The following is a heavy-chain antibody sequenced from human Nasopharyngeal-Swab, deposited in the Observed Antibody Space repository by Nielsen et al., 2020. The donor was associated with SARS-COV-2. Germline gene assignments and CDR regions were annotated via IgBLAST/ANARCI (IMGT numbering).Heavy chain of an antibody. CDR2: INPNSGGT. Sequence: ASVKVSCSAAGYTFTGNYMHWLLQAPGQGLEWMGWINPNSGGTNYAKNFQGWFTMTRDTSISTAYMELSRLRSDDTAVFYCARVPGEVGYYDYWGQGTLVTVSS. CDR3: ARVPGEVGYYDY. D-gene: IGHD1-26*01. V-gene: IGHV1-2*04. J-gene: IGHJ4*02. CDR1: GYTFTGNY.